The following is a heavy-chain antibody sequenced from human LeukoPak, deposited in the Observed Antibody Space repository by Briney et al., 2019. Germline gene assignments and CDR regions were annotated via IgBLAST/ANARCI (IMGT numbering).Heavy chain of an antibody. D-gene: IGHD3-22*01. J-gene: IGHJ1*01. CDR2: IYYSGRA. CDR3: ARRRYYDSTGYLD. Sequence: SETLSLTCSVSGGSISSSSYYWGWIRQPPGKGLEWIGEIYYSGRAYYNSSLKSRLTISVDTSWNQFSLTLSSVTAADTGVYYCARRRYYDSTGYLDWGQGTLVPVST. V-gene: IGHV4-39*01. CDR1: GGSISSSSYY.